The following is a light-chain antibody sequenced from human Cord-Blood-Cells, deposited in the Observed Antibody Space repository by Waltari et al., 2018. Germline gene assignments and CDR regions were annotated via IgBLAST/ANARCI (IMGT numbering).Light chain of an antibody. Sequence: DIQLTQSPSFLSASVGDRVTITCRASQGISSYLAWYQQKPGKAPKLLIYAASTLQSGVPDRFSGSGAGTDFTLKISRVEAEDVGVYYCTQATQFPQTFGQGTKVEIK. CDR2: AAS. CDR1: QGISSY. CDR3: TQATQFPQT. V-gene: IGKV1-9*01. J-gene: IGKJ1*01.